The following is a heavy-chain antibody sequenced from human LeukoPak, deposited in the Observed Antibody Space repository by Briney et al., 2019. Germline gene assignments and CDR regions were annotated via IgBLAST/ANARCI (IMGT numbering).Heavy chain of an antibody. CDR3: ARVRGQQLLDY. CDR1: GFSFSTYS. J-gene: IGHJ4*02. V-gene: IGHV3-21*01. Sequence: PGGSLRLSCAASGFSFSTYSMNWVRQAPGKGLEWVSSISSSSTYIYYADSVRGRFTISRDNAKKSLYLQMNSLRAEDTAVYYCARVRGQQLLDYWGLGTLVTVSS. D-gene: IGHD6-13*01. CDR2: ISSSSTYI.